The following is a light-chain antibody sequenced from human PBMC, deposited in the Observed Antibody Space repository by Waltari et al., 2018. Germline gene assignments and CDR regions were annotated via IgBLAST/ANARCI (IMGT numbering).Light chain of an antibody. CDR1: SSDVGGYNY. CDR3: SSYTSSSTPVV. CDR2: DVS. V-gene: IGLV2-14*01. J-gene: IGLJ2*01. Sequence: QSALTQPASVSGSPGQSITISCPGTSSDVGGYNYVSWYQPHPGKAPKLMISDVSKRPSGVSNRFSGSKSGNTASLTISGLQAEDEADYYCSSYTSSSTPVVFGGGTKLTVL.